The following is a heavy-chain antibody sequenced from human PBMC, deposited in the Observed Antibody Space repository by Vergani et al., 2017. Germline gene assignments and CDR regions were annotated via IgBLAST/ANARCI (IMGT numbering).Heavy chain of an antibody. CDR3: ARSAAAGILDY. CDR2: INPSGSN. J-gene: IGHJ4*02. CDR1: GGSFSGYY. Sequence: QVQLQQWGAGLLKPSETLSLTCAVYGGSFSGYYWSWIRQPPGKGLEWIGEINPSGSNNYNPSLKSRVTISVYTSKNQFSLKLSSVTAAHTAVYYCARSAAAGILDYWGQGTLVTVSS. D-gene: IGHD6-13*01. V-gene: IGHV4-34*01.